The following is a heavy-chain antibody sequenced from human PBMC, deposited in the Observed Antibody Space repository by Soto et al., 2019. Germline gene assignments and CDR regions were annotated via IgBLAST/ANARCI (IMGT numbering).Heavy chain of an antibody. CDR2: ISSSSSTI. CDR1: GFIFINYS. V-gene: IGHV3-48*01. CDR3: ATYYGSGTYFPDHYYYGMDV. D-gene: IGHD3-10*01. J-gene: IGHJ6*02. Sequence: HPGGSLRLSCAASGFIFINYSINWVRQAPGKGLEWISYISSSSSTIYYADSVKGRFTSSRDNAKNSLYLQMNSLRAEDTAVYYCATYYGSGTYFPDHYYYGMDVWGQGTTVTVSS.